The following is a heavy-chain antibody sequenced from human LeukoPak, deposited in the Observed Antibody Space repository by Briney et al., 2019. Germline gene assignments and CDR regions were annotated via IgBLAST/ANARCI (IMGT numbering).Heavy chain of an antibody. Sequence: ASVKVSCKASGYTFTSYGISWVRQAPGQGLEWMGWISAYNGNTNYAQKLQGRVTMTTDTSTSTAYMELRSLRSDDTAVYYCARDGEIVVVTAIQYYYYYGMDVWGQGTTVTVSS. J-gene: IGHJ6*02. CDR1: GYTFTSYG. D-gene: IGHD2-21*02. V-gene: IGHV1-18*01. CDR3: ARDGEIVVVTAIQYYYYYGMDV. CDR2: ISAYNGNT.